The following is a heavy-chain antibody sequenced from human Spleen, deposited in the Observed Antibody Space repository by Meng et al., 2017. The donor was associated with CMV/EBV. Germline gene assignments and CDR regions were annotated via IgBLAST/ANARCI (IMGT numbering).Heavy chain of an antibody. Sequence: GGSLRLSCAASGFTFSSYSMNWVRQAPGKGLEWVSSISSSSSYIYYADSVKGRFTISRDNSKNTLYLQMNSLRAEDTAVYYCARKNSKDYYYGMDVWGQGTTVTVSS. CDR2: ISSSSSYI. CDR1: GFTFSSYS. D-gene: IGHD2/OR15-2a*01. J-gene: IGHJ6*02. V-gene: IGHV3-21*01. CDR3: ARKNSKDYYYGMDV.